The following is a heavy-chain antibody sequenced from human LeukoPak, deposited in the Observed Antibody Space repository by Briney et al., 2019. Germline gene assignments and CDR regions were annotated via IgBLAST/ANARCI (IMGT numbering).Heavy chain of an antibody. V-gene: IGHV3-66*01. CDR3: AREVPAANYFDY. J-gene: IGHJ4*02. CDR1: GFTFSNYG. D-gene: IGHD2-2*01. CDR2: IYSGGST. Sequence: GGSLRLSCAGSGFTFSNYGMHWVRQAPGKGLEWVSVIYSGGSTYYADSVKGRFTISRDNSKNTLYLQMNSLRAEDTAVYYCAREVPAANYFDYWGQGTLVTVSS.